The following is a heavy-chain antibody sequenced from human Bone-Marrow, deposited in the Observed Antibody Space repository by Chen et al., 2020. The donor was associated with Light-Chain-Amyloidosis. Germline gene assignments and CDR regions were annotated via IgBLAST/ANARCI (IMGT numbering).Heavy chain of an antibody. D-gene: IGHD3-16*01. CDR2: IYNSGTT. J-gene: IGHJ4*02. CDR1: GGSMDYYY. CDR3: GRDNIGGVDF. V-gene: IGHV4-59*01. Sequence: QVQLQESGPGLVKPSETLSLTCTVSGGSMDYYYWTWIRQPPGKGLEWIGYIYNSGTTNYNPSLRSRVTMSVDMSKKQFSLKLSSVTAADTAVYYCGRDNIGGVDFWGQGTPVTVSS.